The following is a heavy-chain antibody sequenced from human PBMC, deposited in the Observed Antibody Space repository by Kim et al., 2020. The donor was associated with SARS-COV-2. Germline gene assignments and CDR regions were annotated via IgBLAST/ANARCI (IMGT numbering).Heavy chain of an antibody. J-gene: IGHJ4*02. D-gene: IGHD6-6*01. CDR1: GDRVSSNSAT. V-gene: IGHV6-1*01. Sequence: SPTLSLTCAISGDRVSSNSATWNWIRQSPSRGLEWLGRTNYRSKWYNDYAVSVKSRITVNPDTSKNQFSLQLNSVTPEDTGVYYCARGGFGSSSRKDGDFDSWGQGTLVTVSS. CDR2: TNYRSKWYN. CDR3: ARGGFGSSSRKDGDFDS.